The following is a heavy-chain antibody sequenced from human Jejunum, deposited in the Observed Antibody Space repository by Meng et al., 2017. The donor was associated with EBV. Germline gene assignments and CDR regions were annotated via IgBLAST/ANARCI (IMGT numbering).Heavy chain of an antibody. V-gene: IGHV1-8*01. CDR2: MSPDNGDT. CDR1: GYTFTTHH. Sequence: QVQLGQSGVEVKKPGASVKVSCKASGYTFTTHHINWVRQATGQGLEYMGWMSPDNGDTGYAQNFQGRLTMTRDTSISTAYMELSSLTSDDTAVYYCARGDGYNLYWGQGTLVTVSS. D-gene: IGHD5-24*01. J-gene: IGHJ4*02. CDR3: ARGDGYNLY.